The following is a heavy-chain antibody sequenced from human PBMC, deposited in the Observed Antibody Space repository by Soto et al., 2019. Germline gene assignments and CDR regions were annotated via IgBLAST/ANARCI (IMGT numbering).Heavy chain of an antibody. CDR1: GGTFSSYA. CDR3: ARDHSRVVATISHQFDY. Sequence: SVKVSCKASGGTFSSYAISWVRQAPGQGLEWMGGIIPIFGTANYAQKFQGRVTITADESTSTAYMELSSLRSEDTAVYYCARDHSRVVATISHQFDYWGQGTLVTVSS. J-gene: IGHJ4*02. CDR2: IIPIFGTA. V-gene: IGHV1-69*13. D-gene: IGHD5-12*01.